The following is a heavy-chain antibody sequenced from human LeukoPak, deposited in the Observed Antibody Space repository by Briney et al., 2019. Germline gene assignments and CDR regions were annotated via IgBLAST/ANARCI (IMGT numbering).Heavy chain of an antibody. CDR3: ASGDSGRLDY. D-gene: IGHD1-26*01. Sequence: GASVKVSCKASGGTFSSYAISWVRQAPGQGLEWMGRIIPILGIANYAQKFQGRVTITADKSTSTAYMELSSLRSEDTAVYYCASGDSGRLDYWGQGTLVTVPS. J-gene: IGHJ4*02. CDR2: IIPILGIA. V-gene: IGHV1-69*04. CDR1: GGTFSSYA.